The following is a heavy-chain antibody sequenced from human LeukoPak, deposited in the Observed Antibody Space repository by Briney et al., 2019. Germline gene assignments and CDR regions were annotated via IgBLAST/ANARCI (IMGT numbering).Heavy chain of an antibody. D-gene: IGHD6-19*01. J-gene: IGHJ4*02. Sequence: GGSLRLSCAASGFTFSSYSMNWVRQAPGKGLEWVSSISSSSSYIYYADSVKGRFTISRDNAKNSLYLQMNSLRAEDTAVYYCAKVPGRQWLVTTYYFDYWGQGTLVTVSS. CDR2: ISSSSSYI. CDR3: AKVPGRQWLVTTYYFDY. CDR1: GFTFSSYS. V-gene: IGHV3-21*04.